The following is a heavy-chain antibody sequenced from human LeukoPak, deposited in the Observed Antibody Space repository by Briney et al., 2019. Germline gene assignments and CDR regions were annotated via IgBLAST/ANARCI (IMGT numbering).Heavy chain of an antibody. Sequence: SETLSLTCTVSGSSISSYYWSWIRQPPGKGLEWIGYIYYSGSTNYNPSLKSRVTISVDTSKNQFSLKLSSVTAADTAVYYCARLGPAGIFDYYYSMDVWGKGSTVTVSS. CDR1: GSSISSYY. CDR3: ARLGPAGIFDYYYSMDV. CDR2: IYYSGST. D-gene: IGHD6-13*01. J-gene: IGHJ6*03. V-gene: IGHV4-59*01.